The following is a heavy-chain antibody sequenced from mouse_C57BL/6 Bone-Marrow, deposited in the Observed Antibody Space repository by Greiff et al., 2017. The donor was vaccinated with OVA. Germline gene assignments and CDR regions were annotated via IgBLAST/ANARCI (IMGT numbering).Heavy chain of an antibody. CDR3: ARSFYSNYPYWYFDV. V-gene: IGHV1-72*01. CDR2: IDPNSGGT. Sequence: QVQLQQPGAELVKPGASVKLSCKASGYTFTSYWMHWVKQRPGRGLEWIGRIDPNSGGTKYNEKFKSKATLTVDKPSSTAYMQLSSLTSEDSAVYYCARSFYSNYPYWYFDVWGTGTTVTVSS. D-gene: IGHD2-5*01. J-gene: IGHJ1*03. CDR1: GYTFTSYW.